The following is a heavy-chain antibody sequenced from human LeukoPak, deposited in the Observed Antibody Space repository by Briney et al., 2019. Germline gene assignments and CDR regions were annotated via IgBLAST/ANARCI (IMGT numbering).Heavy chain of an antibody. Sequence: PSETLPLTCTASGGSLSSYYWSWIRPPAGKGLEWIGRIYTSGSTNYNPSLKSRVTMSVDTSKNQFSLKLSSATAADTAVYYCARDHFAFSEIWFGESRYYYGMDVWGQGTTVTVSS. CDR1: GGSLSSYY. D-gene: IGHD3-10*01. CDR3: ARDHFAFSEIWFGESRYYYGMDV. V-gene: IGHV4-4*07. J-gene: IGHJ6*02. CDR2: IYTSGST.